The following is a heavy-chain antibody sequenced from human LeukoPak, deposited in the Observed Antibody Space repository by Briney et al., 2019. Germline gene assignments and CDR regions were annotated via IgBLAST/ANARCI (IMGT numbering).Heavy chain of an antibody. Sequence: HPGGSLRLSCEAFGFTFSSYWMSWVRQAPGKGPEWVANIQQDGGERYYVDSVKGRFTISRDNAKNSLYLQMDSLRAEDTAMYYCARDKVVGATYFDYWGQGILVTVSS. D-gene: IGHD1-26*01. CDR3: ARDKVVGATYFDY. CDR2: IQQDGGER. CDR1: GFTFSSYW. J-gene: IGHJ4*02. V-gene: IGHV3-7*01.